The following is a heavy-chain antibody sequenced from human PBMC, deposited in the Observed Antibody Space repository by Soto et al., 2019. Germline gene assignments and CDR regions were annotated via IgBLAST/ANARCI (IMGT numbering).Heavy chain of an antibody. Sequence: ASVKVSCKASGGTFSSYAISWVRQAPGQGLEWMGGIIPIFGTANYAQKFQGRVTITADESTSTAYMELSSLRSEDTAVYYCARGLTYLRFIESLAYYYYGMDVWGQGTTVTVSS. J-gene: IGHJ6*02. CDR1: GGTFSSYA. D-gene: IGHD3-3*01. CDR3: ARGLTYLRFIESLAYYYYGMDV. V-gene: IGHV1-69*13. CDR2: IIPIFGTA.